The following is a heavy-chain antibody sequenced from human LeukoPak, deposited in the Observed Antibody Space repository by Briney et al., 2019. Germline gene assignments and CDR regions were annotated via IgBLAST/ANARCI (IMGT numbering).Heavy chain of an antibody. CDR3: ARGYYDFWILDY. CDR1: GFTFSSYW. CDR2: IKQDESEK. J-gene: IGHJ4*02. V-gene: IGHV3-7*01. Sequence: GGSLRLSCAASGFTFSSYWMSWVRQAPGKGLEWVANIKQDESEKYFVDSVKGRFTISRDNAENSLYLQMNSLRAEDTAVYYCARGYYDFWILDYWGQGTLVTVSS. D-gene: IGHD3-3*01.